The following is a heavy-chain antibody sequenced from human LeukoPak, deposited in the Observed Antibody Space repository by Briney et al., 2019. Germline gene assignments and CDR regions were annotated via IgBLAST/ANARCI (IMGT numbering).Heavy chain of an antibody. CDR1: GGSISGYY. CDR3: ARGLFCSGGSCYFDY. Sequence: SETLSLTCTVSGGSISGYYWSWIRQPPGKGLEWIGYIYYSGSTNYNPSLKSRVTISVDTSKNQFSLKLSSVTAADTAVYYCARGLFCSGGSCYFDYWGQGTLVTVSS. V-gene: IGHV4-59*01. D-gene: IGHD2-15*01. J-gene: IGHJ4*02. CDR2: IYYSGST.